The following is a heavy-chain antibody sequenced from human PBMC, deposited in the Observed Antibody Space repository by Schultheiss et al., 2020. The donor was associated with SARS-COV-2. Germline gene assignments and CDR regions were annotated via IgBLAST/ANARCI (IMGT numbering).Heavy chain of an antibody. J-gene: IGHJ5*02. Sequence: SETLSLTCAVYGGSFSGYYWSWIRQPPGKGLEWIGEINHSGSTNYNPSLKSRVTISVDTSKNQFSLELSAVTAADTAVYYCARDIFLAAAELELYNAWFDPWGQGTLVTVSS. V-gene: IGHV4-34*01. CDR2: INHSGST. CDR3: ARDIFLAAAELELYNAWFDP. CDR1: GGSFSGYY. D-gene: IGHD1-7*01.